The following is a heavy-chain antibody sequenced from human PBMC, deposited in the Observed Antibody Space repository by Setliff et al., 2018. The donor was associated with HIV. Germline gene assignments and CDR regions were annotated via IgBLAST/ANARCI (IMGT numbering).Heavy chain of an antibody. J-gene: IGHJ3*02. Sequence: PSETLSLTCPVSAASIHRGSHNWGWIRQPPGKGLEWIATLHYTGTTYYNPSLKSRVTISTDTSKNQFSLKLSSVTAADTAVYYCARRIQLRDSSGRSCWTFDIWGQGTMVTVSS. D-gene: IGHD2-15*01. CDR3: ARRIQLRDSSGRSCWTFDI. V-gene: IGHV4-39*01. CDR1: AASIHRGSHN. CDR2: LHYTGTT.